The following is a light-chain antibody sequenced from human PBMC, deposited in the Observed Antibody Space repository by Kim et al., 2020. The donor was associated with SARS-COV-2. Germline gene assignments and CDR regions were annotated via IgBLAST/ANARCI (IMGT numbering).Light chain of an antibody. J-gene: IGKJ2*01. CDR3: QQYGSSPPMYT. CDR2: GAS. CDR1: QSVSSSY. Sequence: EIVLTQSPGTLSLSPRERATLSCRASQSVSSSYLAWYQQKPGQAPRLLIYGASSRATGIPDRFSGSGSGTDFTLTISRLEPEDFAVYYCQQYGSSPPMYTFGQGTKLEI. V-gene: IGKV3-20*01.